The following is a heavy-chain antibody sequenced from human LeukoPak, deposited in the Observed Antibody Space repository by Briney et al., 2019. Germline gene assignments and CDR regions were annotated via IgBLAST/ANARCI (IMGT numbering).Heavy chain of an antibody. CDR2: IKRDGSEK. Sequence: PGGSLRLSCAASGFTFSSYWMSCVRQAPGKGLEWVANIKRDGSEKYYVDSLKGRFTISRDNAENSLYLQMNSLRAEDTAVYYCARARDYGSGKANAFDIWGQGTTVTVSS. CDR3: ARARDYGSGKANAFDI. V-gene: IGHV3-7*05. D-gene: IGHD3-10*01. CDR1: GFTFSSYW. J-gene: IGHJ3*02.